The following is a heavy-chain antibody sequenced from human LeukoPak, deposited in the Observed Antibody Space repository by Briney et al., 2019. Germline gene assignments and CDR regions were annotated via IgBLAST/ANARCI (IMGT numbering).Heavy chain of an antibody. Sequence: ASVKVSCKVSGYTLTELSMHWVRQAPGKGLEWMGGFDPEDGETIYAQKFQGRVTMTEDTSTDTAYMELSSLRSEDTAVYYCARDPEPSPTQYYYYYMDVWGKGTTVTVSS. CDR1: GYTLTELS. CDR3: ARDPEPSPTQYYYYYMDV. CDR2: FDPEDGET. D-gene: IGHD1-14*01. V-gene: IGHV1-24*01. J-gene: IGHJ6*03.